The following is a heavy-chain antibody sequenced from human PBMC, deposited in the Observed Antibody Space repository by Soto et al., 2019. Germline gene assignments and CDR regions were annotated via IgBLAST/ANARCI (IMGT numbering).Heavy chain of an antibody. D-gene: IGHD4-4*01. CDR3: ARDHSNYVWPSNWFDP. V-gene: IGHV4-39*02. J-gene: IGHJ5*02. CDR2: IYYSGST. Sequence: PSETLSLTCTVSGGSISSSSYYWGWIRQPPGKGLEWIGSIYYSGSTYYNPSLKSRVTISVDTSKNQFSLKLSSVTAADTAVYYCARDHSNYVWPSNWFDPWGQGTLVTVSS. CDR1: GGSISSSSYY.